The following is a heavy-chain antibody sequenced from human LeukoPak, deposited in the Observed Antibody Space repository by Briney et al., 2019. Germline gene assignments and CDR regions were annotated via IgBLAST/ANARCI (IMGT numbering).Heavy chain of an antibody. V-gene: IGHV3-43*01. Sequence: GGSLRLSCAASGFTFDDYTMHWVRQAPGKGLEWVSLISWDGGSTYYADSVKGRFTISRDNSKNSLYLQMNGLRTEDTALYYCAKDHRDLELLGVFDYWGQGTLVTVSS. CDR2: ISWDGGST. D-gene: IGHD1-7*01. CDR3: AKDHRDLELLGVFDY. J-gene: IGHJ4*02. CDR1: GFTFDDYT.